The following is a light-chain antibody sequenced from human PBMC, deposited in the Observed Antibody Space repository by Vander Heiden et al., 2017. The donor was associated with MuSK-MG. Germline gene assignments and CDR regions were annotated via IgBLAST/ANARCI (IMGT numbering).Light chain of an antibody. CDR3: MQARQSPPT. J-gene: IGKJ1*01. CDR2: LGS. CDR1: QNLLQSNRYNY. V-gene: IGKV2-28*01. Sequence: DIVVDQSPLSLPVTPGEPASIPFKSRQNLLQSNRYNYLGWYLQKPGQSPQLLIYLGSNRASGVPDRFSGSGSGTDFTLNISRVEAEDFGVYYCMQARQSPPTFGQGTKVEIK.